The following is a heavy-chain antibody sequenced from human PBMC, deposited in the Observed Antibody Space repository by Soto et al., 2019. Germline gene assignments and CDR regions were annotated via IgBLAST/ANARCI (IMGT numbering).Heavy chain of an antibody. Sequence: QVQLVESGGGVVQPGRSLRLSYAASGFTFSSYGMHWVRQAPGKGLEWVAVISYDGSNKYYADSVKGRFTISRDNSKNTLYLQMNSLRAEDTAVYYCAKSAEWFGELWGNWFDPWGQGTLVTVSS. D-gene: IGHD3-10*01. CDR1: GFTFSSYG. CDR3: AKSAEWFGELWGNWFDP. V-gene: IGHV3-30*18. J-gene: IGHJ5*02. CDR2: ISYDGSNK.